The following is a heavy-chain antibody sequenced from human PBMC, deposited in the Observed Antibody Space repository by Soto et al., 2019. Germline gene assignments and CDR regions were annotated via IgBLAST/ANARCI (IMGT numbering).Heavy chain of an antibody. CDR1: GGSISSYY. CDR3: ARDGRRRLHDWFDP. CDR2: IYYSGST. Sequence: SETLSLTRPFSGGSISSYYWSWIRQPPGKGLEWIGYIYYSGSTNYNPSLKSRVTISVDTSKNQFSLKLSSVTAADTAVYYCARDGRRRLHDWFDPWGQGTLVTV. J-gene: IGHJ5*02. V-gene: IGHV4-59*01. D-gene: IGHD6-25*01.